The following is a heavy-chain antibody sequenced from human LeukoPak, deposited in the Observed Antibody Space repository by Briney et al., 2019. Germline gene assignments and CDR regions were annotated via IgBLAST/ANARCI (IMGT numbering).Heavy chain of an antibody. V-gene: IGHV3-23*01. J-gene: IGHJ5*02. D-gene: IGHD3-10*01. CDR1: GFTFSSYA. CDR3: AKEERWFGELAAYWFDP. CDR2: ISGSGGST. Sequence: GGSLRLSCAASGFTFSSYAMSWVRQAPGKGLEWVSAISGSGGSTYYADSVKGRFTISRDNSKNTLYLQMNSLRAEDTAVYYCAKEERWFGELAAYWFDPWGQGTLVTVSS.